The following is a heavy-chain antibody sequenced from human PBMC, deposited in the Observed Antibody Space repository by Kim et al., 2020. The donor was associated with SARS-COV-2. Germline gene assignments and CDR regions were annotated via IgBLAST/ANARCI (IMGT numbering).Heavy chain of an antibody. J-gene: IGHJ3*02. D-gene: IGHD6-13*01. V-gene: IGHV5-10-1*01. Sequence: GESLKISCKGSGYSFTSYWISWVRQMPGKGLEWMGRIDPSDSYTNYSPSFQGHVTISADKSISTAYLQWSSLKASDTAMYYCAGLLMAYSSSWYVGDDAFDIWGQGTMVTVSS. CDR2: IDPSDSYT. CDR1: GYSFTSYW. CDR3: AGLLMAYSSSWYVGDDAFDI.